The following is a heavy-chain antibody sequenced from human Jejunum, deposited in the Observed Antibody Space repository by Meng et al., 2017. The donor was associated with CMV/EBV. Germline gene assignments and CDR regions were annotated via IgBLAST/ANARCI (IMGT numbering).Heavy chain of an antibody. CDR2: ISYDGSE. J-gene: IGHJ4*02. Sequence: SGFTCRYYGMHWVRQAPGKGLEWLAIISYDGSEFYADSVKGRFTISRDISKNTLSLQMNDLRAEDTAIYYCVKDLGSSSRYLGRFDFWGQGTLVTVSS. CDR1: GFTCRYYG. V-gene: IGHV3-30*18. CDR3: VKDLGSSSRYLGRFDF. D-gene: IGHD6-13*01.